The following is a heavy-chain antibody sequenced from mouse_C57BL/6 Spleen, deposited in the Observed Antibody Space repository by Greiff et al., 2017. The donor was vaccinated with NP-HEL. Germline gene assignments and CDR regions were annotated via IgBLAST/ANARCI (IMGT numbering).Heavy chain of an antibody. V-gene: IGHV2-5*01. Sequence: QVQLQQSGPGLVQPSQSLSITCTVSGFSLTSYGVHWVRQSPGKGLEWLGVIWRGGSTDYNAAFMSRLSITKDNSKGPVFFKMNSLQADDTAIYYCAKSQPYYGSSYDYAMDYWGQGTSVTVSS. CDR2: IWRGGST. J-gene: IGHJ4*01. CDR1: GFSLTSYG. CDR3: AKSQPYYGSSYDYAMDY. D-gene: IGHD1-1*01.